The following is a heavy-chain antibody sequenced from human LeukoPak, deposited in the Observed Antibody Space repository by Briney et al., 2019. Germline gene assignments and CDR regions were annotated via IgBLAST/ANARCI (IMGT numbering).Heavy chain of an antibody. CDR1: GGSISSSSYY. D-gene: IGHD6-13*01. J-gene: IGHJ5*02. CDR3: ARSTTWYAWFDP. CDR2: IYYSGST. Sequence: SETLSLTCTVSGGSISSSSYYWGWIRQPPGKGLEWIGSIYYSGSTYYNPSLKSRVTISVDTSKNQFSLKLSSVTAADTAVYYCARSTTWYAWFDPWGQGTLVTVSS. V-gene: IGHV4-39*07.